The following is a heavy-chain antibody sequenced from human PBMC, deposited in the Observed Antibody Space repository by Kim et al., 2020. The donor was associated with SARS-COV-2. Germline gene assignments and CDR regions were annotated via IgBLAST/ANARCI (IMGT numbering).Heavy chain of an antibody. Sequence: SETLSLTCTVSGGSISSGGYYWSWIRQHPGKGLEWIGYIYYSGSTYYNPSLKSRVTISVDTSKNQFSLKLSSVTAADTAVYYCARERGSGSYYKIDDVGDYWGQGTLVTVSS. CDR1: GGSISSGGYY. V-gene: IGHV4-31*03. CDR3: ARERGSGSYYKIDDVGDY. CDR2: IYYSGST. D-gene: IGHD3-10*01. J-gene: IGHJ4*02.